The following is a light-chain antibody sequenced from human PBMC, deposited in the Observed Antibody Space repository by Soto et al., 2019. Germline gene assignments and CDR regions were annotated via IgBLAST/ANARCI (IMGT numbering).Light chain of an antibody. Sequence: QSALTQPASVSGSPGLSIAISCTGTSRDVGGYNSVSWYQQQPGKVPKLIIYDVSSRPSGVSNRFSGSKSGNTASLTISGLQAEDEGDYYCSSYTTGGSYVFGPGTKVTVL. J-gene: IGLJ1*01. CDR3: SSYTTGGSYV. CDR2: DVS. CDR1: SRDVGGYNS. V-gene: IGLV2-14*01.